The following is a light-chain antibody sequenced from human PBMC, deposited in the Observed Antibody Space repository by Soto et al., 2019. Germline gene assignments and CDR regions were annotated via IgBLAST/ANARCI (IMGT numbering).Light chain of an antibody. CDR3: AAWDDSLNGWV. Sequence: QSVLTQPPSASGTPGQRVTISCSGSSSNIGSNTVNWYQQLPGTAPKLLIYSNNQRPSGVPDRFSGSKSGTSAPLAISGLQSEDEAEYYCAAWDDSLNGWVFGGGTKVTVL. J-gene: IGLJ3*02. CDR2: SNN. CDR1: SSNIGSNT. V-gene: IGLV1-44*01.